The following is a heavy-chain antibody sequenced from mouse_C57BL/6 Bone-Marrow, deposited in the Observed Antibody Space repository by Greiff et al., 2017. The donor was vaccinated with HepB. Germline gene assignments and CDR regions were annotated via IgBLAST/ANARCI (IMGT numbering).Heavy chain of an antibody. CDR3: AAYYSNPYYFDF. Sequence: EVQLQQSGPELVKPGASVKMSCKASGYTFTDYNMHWVKQSHGKSLEWIGYINPNNGGTSYNQKFKGKATLTVNKSSSTAYMELRSLTSEDSAVYCGAAYYSNPYYFDFWGQGTTLTVSS. CDR1: GYTFTDYN. V-gene: IGHV1-22*01. J-gene: IGHJ2*01. CDR2: INPNNGGT. D-gene: IGHD2-5*01.